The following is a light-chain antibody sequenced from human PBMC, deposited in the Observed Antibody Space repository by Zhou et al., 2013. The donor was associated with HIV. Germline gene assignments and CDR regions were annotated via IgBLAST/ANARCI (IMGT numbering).Light chain of an antibody. CDR3: QQRSNWPPEFT. J-gene: IGKJ3*01. V-gene: IGKV3-11*01. CDR2: DAS. Sequence: EIVLTQSPGTLSLSPGERATLSCRASHTISANYLAWYQQKPGQAPRLLIYDASNRATGIPARFSGSGSGTDFTLTISSLEPEDFAVYYCQQRSNWPPEFTFGPGTKVDIK. CDR1: HTISANY.